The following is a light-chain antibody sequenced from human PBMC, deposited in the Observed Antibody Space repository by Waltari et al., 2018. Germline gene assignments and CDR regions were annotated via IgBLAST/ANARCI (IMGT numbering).Light chain of an antibody. CDR1: QTVLDSSNNRNY. CDR3: QQYYSPPPLFT. J-gene: IGKJ3*01. CDR2: WAS. Sequence: DIVMTQSPDSLAVSLGERATINCKSSQTVLDSSNNRNYLAWYPQKPGQPPKLLIYWASARESGVPDRFSGSGSGTDFTLTITSLQAEDVAVYYCQQYYSPPPLFTFGPGTKVDIK. V-gene: IGKV4-1*01.